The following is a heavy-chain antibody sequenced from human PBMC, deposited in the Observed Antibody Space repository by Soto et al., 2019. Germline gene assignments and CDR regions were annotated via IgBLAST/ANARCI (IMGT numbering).Heavy chain of an antibody. CDR1: GFTFSSYG. Sequence: QVQLVESGGGVVQPGRSLRLSCAASGFTFSSYGMHWVRQAPGKGLEWVALISFDGSNTYYADSVKGRFSISRDNSQNTRYLQMHGLRSEDTSLYYCGAGQFFSDYWGQGTLVTVSS. J-gene: IGHJ4*02. V-gene: IGHV3-30*03. CDR3: GAGQFFSDY. CDR2: ISFDGSNT. D-gene: IGHD6-19*01.